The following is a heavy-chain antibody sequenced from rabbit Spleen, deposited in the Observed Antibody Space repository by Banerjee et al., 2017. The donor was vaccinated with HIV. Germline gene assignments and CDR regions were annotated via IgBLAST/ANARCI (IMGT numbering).Heavy chain of an antibody. CDR3: VRDQARMLDL. V-gene: IGHV1S47*01. CDR2: IDPIFRTT. D-gene: IGHD6-1*01. Sequence: QEQLVESGGGRVQPGGYLKLSGKASGFDFSPYGVCWVRQAPGKGLEWIGYIDPIFRTTHYASWVNGRFTISRNIDQNALYLQLSSLTAADTATYVCVRDQARMLDLWGPGTLVTVS. J-gene: IGHJ4*01. CDR1: GFDFSPYG.